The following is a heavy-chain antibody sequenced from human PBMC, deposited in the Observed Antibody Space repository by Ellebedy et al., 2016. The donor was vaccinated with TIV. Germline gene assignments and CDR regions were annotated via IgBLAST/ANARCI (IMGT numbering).Heavy chain of an antibody. V-gene: IGHV4-39*01. D-gene: IGHD3-16*02. CDR2: IYLSGNT. J-gene: IGHJ6*02. CDR3: ARQQVSFNTLDV. CDR1: GGSFSSSSHY. Sequence: GSLRLXXTVSGGSFSSSSHYWAWIRQPPGKGLEWIGSIYLSGNTYYNPSLKSRVTMSLDTSQSQLSLRLSSVTAADTAVYFCARQQVSFNTLDVWGHGTTVTVSS.